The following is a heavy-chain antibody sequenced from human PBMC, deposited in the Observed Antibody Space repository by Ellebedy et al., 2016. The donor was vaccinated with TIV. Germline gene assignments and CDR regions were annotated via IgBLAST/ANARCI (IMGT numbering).Heavy chain of an antibody. CDR2: ISGSGGYT. V-gene: IGHV3-23*01. D-gene: IGHD2-15*01. Sequence: GESLKISXAASGFTFSSYAMSWVRQAPGKGLEWVSVISGSGGYTNYADSVKGRFTISRDNSKNTLYLQMNSLRAEDTAVYYCARGPQGGVVVEATATLDYWGQGTLVTVSS. CDR1: GFTFSSYA. J-gene: IGHJ4*02. CDR3: ARGPQGGVVVEATATLDY.